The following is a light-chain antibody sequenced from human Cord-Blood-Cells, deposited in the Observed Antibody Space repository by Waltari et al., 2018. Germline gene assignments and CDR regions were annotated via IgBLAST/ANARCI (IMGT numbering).Light chain of an antibody. Sequence: QSALIQPPPVSGSLGQPVTISCIGTSSIVGGFNIVSWYQQHPGKAPKLMIYDVSKRPSGVPDRFSGSKSGNTASLTISGLQAEDEADYYCCSYAGSYVFGTGTKVTVL. CDR2: DVS. J-gene: IGLJ1*01. CDR1: SSIVGGFNI. V-gene: IGLV2-11*01. CDR3: CSYAGSYV.